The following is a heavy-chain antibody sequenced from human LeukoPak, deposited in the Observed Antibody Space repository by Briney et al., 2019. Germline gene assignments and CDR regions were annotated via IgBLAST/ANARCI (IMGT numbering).Heavy chain of an antibody. CDR3: ASRAVAVRYYYGMDV. CDR1: GFTFSSYA. Sequence: PGGSLRLSCAASGFTFSSYAMHWVRQAPGKGLEWVAVISYDGSNKYYADSVKGRFTISRDNSKNTLYLQMNSLRAEDTAVYYCASRAVAVRYYYGMDVWGQGTTVTVSS. V-gene: IGHV3-30*04. D-gene: IGHD6-19*01. CDR2: ISYDGSNK. J-gene: IGHJ6*02.